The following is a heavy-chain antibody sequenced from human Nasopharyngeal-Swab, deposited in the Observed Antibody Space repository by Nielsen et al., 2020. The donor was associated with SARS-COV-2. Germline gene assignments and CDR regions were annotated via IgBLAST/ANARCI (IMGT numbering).Heavy chain of an antibody. V-gene: IGHV3-30*18. CDR1: GFTFSSYG. D-gene: IGHD1-26*01. CDR2: ISYDGSNK. Sequence: GESLRLSCAASGFTFSSYGMHWVRQAPGKGLEWVAVISYDGSNKYYADSVKGRFTISRDNSKNTLYLQMNSLRAEDTAVYYCAKEGEWELLKNAFDIWGQGTMVTVSS. J-gene: IGHJ3*02. CDR3: AKEGEWELLKNAFDI.